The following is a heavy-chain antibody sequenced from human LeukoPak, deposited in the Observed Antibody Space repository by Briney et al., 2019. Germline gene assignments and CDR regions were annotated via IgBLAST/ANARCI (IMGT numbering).Heavy chain of an antibody. Sequence: GGSLRLSCAGSGFTFSSYAMSWVRQAPGKGLEWVSAISGSGGSTYYADSVKGRFTISRDNSKNTLYLQMNSLRAEDTAVYYCAKDLGIAVADHNFDYWGQGTLVTVSS. D-gene: IGHD6-19*01. CDR3: AKDLGIAVADHNFDY. CDR2: ISGSGGST. V-gene: IGHV3-23*01. J-gene: IGHJ4*02. CDR1: GFTFSSYA.